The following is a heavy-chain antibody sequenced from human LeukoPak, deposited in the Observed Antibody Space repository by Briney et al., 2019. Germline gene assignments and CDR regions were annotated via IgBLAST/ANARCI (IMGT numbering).Heavy chain of an antibody. V-gene: IGHV3-21*01. CDR3: ARDRGFYDFWSGYPFDY. CDR1: GFTFSSYS. Sequence: PGGSLRLSCAASGFTFSSYSMNWVRQAPGKGLEWVSSISSSSSYIYYADSVKGRFTISRDNAKNSLYLQMNSLRAEDTAVYYCARDRGFYDFWSGYPFDYWGQGTLVTVSS. D-gene: IGHD3-3*01. J-gene: IGHJ4*02. CDR2: ISSSSSYI.